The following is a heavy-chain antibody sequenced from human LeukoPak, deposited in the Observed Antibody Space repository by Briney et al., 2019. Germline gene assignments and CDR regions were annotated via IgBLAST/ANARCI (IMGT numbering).Heavy chain of an antibody. CDR1: GLTFRSSA. V-gene: IGHV3-23*01. J-gene: IGHJ4*02. D-gene: IGHD2-8*01. Sequence: GASLRLSCAASGLTFRSSAMSWVRQAPGKGLEWVSRISGSGGSTYFADSVKGRFTISRDNSKNTLYLQMNSLRAEDTAVYYCAREALRGVGDYWGQGTLVTVSS. CDR2: ISGSGGST. CDR3: AREALRGVGDY.